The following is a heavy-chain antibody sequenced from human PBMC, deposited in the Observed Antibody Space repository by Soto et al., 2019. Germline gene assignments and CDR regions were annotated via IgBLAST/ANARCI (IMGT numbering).Heavy chain of an antibody. J-gene: IGHJ4*02. Sequence: QVQLVESGGGVVQPGRSLRLSCAASRFTFSSYGMHWVRQAPGKGLEWVAVISYDGSNKYYADSVKGRFTISRDNSKNTLYLQMNSLRAEDTAVYYCAKDSSKFWSGLHFDYWGQGTLVTVSS. CDR3: AKDSSKFWSGLHFDY. CDR2: ISYDGSNK. CDR1: RFTFSSYG. V-gene: IGHV3-30*18. D-gene: IGHD3-3*01.